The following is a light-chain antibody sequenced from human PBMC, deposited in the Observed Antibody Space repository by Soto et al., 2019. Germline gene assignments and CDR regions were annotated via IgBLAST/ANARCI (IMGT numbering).Light chain of an antibody. Sequence: DIQMTQSPSSLSASVGDRVTITCQASQDITTFLNWYQQKPGKAPKVLISDATNLETGVPSRFSGSGSGTDFTFTISSLQSEDIATYYCQQFDDLPVTFGGGTRVDLK. J-gene: IGKJ4*01. CDR3: QQFDDLPVT. CDR1: QDITTF. V-gene: IGKV1-33*01. CDR2: DAT.